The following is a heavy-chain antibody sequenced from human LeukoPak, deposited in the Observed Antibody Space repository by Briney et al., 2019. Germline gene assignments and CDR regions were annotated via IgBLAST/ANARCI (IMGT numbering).Heavy chain of an antibody. J-gene: IGHJ4*02. CDR3: ARERGYDLLTYYYDSSGYLEGGGFDY. V-gene: IGHV3-30-3*01. Sequence: PGGSLRLSCAASGFTFSSYAMHWVRQAPGKGLEWVAVISYDGSNKYYADSVKGRFTISRDNSKNTLYLQMNSLRAEDTAVYYCARERGYDLLTYYYDSSGYLEGGGFDYWGQGTLVTVSS. CDR1: GFTFSSYA. CDR2: ISYDGSNK. D-gene: IGHD3-22*01.